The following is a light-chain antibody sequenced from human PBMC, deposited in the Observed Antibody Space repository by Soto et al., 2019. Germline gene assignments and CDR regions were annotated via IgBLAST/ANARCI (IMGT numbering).Light chain of an antibody. CDR2: GAS. Sequence: EIVLTQSPGTLSLSPGERATLSCRTSRSDRNTHLAWYQQKPGQAPRLLIYGASSRATGIPDRFSGSGSGTDFTLTISRLEPEDFAVYYCQQYGASPPVYAFGQGTKLEIK. J-gene: IGKJ2*01. V-gene: IGKV3-20*01. CDR1: RSDRNTH. CDR3: QQYGASPPVYA.